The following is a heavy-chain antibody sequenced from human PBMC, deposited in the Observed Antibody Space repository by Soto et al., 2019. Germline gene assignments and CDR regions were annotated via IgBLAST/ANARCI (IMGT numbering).Heavy chain of an antibody. J-gene: IGHJ4*02. CDR1: GGTFSSYA. Sequence: SVKVSCKAAGGTFSSYAISWVRQAPGQGLEWMGGIIPIFGTANYAQKFQGRVTITADESTSTAYMELSSLRSEDTAVYYCARDFKGSSWYDYWGQGTLVTVSS. V-gene: IGHV1-69*13. CDR3: ARDFKGSSWYDY. CDR2: IIPIFGTA. D-gene: IGHD6-13*01.